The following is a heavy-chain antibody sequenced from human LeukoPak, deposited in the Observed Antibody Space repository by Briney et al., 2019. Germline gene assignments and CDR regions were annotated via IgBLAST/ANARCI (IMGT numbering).Heavy chain of an antibody. Sequence: ASVKVSCKVSGYTLTELSMHWVRQAPGKGLEWMGGFDPEDGETIYARKFQGRVTMTEDTSTDTAYMELSSLRSEDTAVYYCATVGDFWSGFLYDYWGQGTLVTVSS. V-gene: IGHV1-24*01. CDR3: ATVGDFWSGFLYDY. CDR2: FDPEDGET. D-gene: IGHD3-3*01. J-gene: IGHJ4*02. CDR1: GYTLTELS.